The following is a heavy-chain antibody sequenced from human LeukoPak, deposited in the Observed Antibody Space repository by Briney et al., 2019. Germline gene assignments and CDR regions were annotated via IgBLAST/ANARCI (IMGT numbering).Heavy chain of an antibody. D-gene: IGHD3-22*01. J-gene: IGHJ4*02. CDR3: ARGGYYDSSGYYPYYFDY. Sequence: GGSLRLSCEASGVTFSDFWMTWVRQAPGKGLEWVGRTRNKANSYTTEYAASVEGRFTISRDDSKNSLYLQMNSLKTEDTAVYYCARGGYYDSSGYYPYYFDYWGQGTLVTVSS. CDR2: TRNKANSYTT. CDR1: GVTFSDFW. V-gene: IGHV3-72*01.